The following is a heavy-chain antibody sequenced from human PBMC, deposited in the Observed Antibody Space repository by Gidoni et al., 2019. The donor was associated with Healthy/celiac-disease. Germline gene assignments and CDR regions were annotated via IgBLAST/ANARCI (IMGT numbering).Heavy chain of an antibody. CDR2: IYHSGST. CDR1: GYSISSGYY. D-gene: IGHD3-22*01. CDR3: ARGKTYYYDSSGCYFDY. V-gene: IGHV4-38-2*02. Sequence: QVQLQESGPGLVTPSETLSLTCTVSGYSISSGYYWGWIRQPPGKGLEWIGSIYHSGSTYYNPSLKSRVTISVDTSKNQFSLKLSSVTAADTAVYYCARGKTYYYDSSGCYFDYWGQGTLVTVSS. J-gene: IGHJ4*02.